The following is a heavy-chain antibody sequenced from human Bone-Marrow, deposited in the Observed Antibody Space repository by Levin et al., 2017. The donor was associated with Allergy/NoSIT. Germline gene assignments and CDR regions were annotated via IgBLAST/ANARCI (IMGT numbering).Heavy chain of an antibody. J-gene: IGHJ6*04. CDR2: ITPTFGTA. CDR3: TRDLSTVPV. V-gene: IGHV1-69*01. Sequence: KISCKTSGATFMNYVFSWVRQAPGQGLEWMGGITPTFGTANYAQKFQGRVTITADGSRSTVYMHLNSLSSDDTAVYYCTRDLSTVPVWGKGTTVTVSS. D-gene: IGHD1-14*01. CDR1: GATFMNYV.